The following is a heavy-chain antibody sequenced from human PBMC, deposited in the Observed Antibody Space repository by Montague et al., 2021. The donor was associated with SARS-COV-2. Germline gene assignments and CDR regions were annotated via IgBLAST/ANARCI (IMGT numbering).Heavy chain of an antibody. CDR3: ARDDRRGSSRHYSGMAA. D-gene: IGHD6-13*01. Sequence: PALVKPTQTLTLTCTFSGFSLSTSGLCVSWIRQPPGKALEWLARIDWDDDKYYSTSLKTRLTISKDTSKNQVVLTMTNMDPVDTATYYCARDDRRGSSRHYSGMAAWGQGPPVPVSS. J-gene: IGHJ6*02. CDR1: GFSLSTSGLC. CDR2: IDWDDDK. V-gene: IGHV2-70*11.